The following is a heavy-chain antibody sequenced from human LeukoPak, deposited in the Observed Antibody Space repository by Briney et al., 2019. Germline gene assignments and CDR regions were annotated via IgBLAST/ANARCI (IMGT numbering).Heavy chain of an antibody. CDR3: ARGLVLRFLEWRSPPLNGMDV. V-gene: IGHV4-34*01. Sequence: SETLSLTCAVYGGSFSGYYWSWIRQPPGKGLEWIGEINHSGSTNYNPSLKSRVTISVDTSKNQFSLKLSSVTAADTAVYYCARGLVLRFLEWRSPPLNGMDVWGQGTTVTVSS. CDR1: GGSFSGYY. D-gene: IGHD3-3*01. CDR2: INHSGST. J-gene: IGHJ6*02.